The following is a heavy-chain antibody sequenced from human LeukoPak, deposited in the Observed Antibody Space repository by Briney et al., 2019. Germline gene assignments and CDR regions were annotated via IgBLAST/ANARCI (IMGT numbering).Heavy chain of an antibody. CDR3: ARGPGLAMGKGYFDY. D-gene: IGHD6-19*01. V-gene: IGHV3-30-3*01. J-gene: IGHJ4*02. CDR2: TSHNEYNK. CDR1: GFTFSSYD. Sequence: GGSLRLSCAASGFTFSSYDMHWVRQAPGKGLEWVAATSHNEYNKYYADSVNGRFTISRDNSKNTLYLEVNSLRADDTAVYYCARGPGLAMGKGYFDYCGQGTLVTVSS.